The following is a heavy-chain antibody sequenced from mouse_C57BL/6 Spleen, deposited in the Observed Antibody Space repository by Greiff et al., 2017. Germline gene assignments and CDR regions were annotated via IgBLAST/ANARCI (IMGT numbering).Heavy chain of an antibody. V-gene: IGHV3-1*01. CDR3: ASGSFYGFAFDY. CDR1: GYSITSGYD. J-gene: IGHJ2*01. Sequence: EVQRVESGPGMVKPSQSLSLTCTVTGYSITSGYDWHWIRHFPGNKLEWMGYISYSGSTNYNPSLKSRISITHDTSKNHFFLKLNSVTTEDTATYYCASGSFYGFAFDYWGQGTTLTVSS. D-gene: IGHD2-9*01. CDR2: ISYSGST.